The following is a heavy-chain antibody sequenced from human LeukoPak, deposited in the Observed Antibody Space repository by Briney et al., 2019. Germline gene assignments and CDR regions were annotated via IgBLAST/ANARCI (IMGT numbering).Heavy chain of an antibody. CDR1: GFTFSSYW. D-gene: IGHD3-16*01. V-gene: IGHV3-7*01. Sequence: GGSLRLSCAASGFTFSSYWVSWVRQAPGKGLEWVANIKQDGSESYYVDSVKGRFTFSRDNAKNSLYLQINSLRAEDTAVYYCARLGEKADFDYWGQGTLVTVSS. J-gene: IGHJ4*02. CDR3: ARLGEKADFDY. CDR2: IKQDGSES.